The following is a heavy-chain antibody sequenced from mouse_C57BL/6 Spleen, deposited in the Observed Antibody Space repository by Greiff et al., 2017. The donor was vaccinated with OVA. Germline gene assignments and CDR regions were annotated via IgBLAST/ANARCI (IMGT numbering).Heavy chain of an antibody. J-gene: IGHJ2*01. Sequence: EVQLQESGGDLVKPGGSLTLSCAASGFTFSSYGMSWVRQTPDKRLEWVATISSGGSYTYYPDSVKGRFTISRDNAKNTLYLQMSSLKSEDTAMYYCARRGLTAIDYWGQGTTLTVSS. CDR1: GFTFSSYG. CDR3: ARRGLTAIDY. V-gene: IGHV5-6*01. D-gene: IGHD4-1*01. CDR2: ISSGGSYT.